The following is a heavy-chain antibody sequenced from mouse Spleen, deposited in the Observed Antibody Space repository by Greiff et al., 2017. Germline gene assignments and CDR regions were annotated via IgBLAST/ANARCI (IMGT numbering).Heavy chain of an antibody. J-gene: IGHJ2*01. CDR2: ISNLAYSI. D-gene: IGHD2-14*01. CDR3: ARQGYRYDDGGFDY. CDR1: GFTFSDYG. Sequence: EVKLMESGGGLVKPGGSLKLSCAASGFTFSDYGMAWVRQAPGKGPEWVAFISNLAYSIYYADTVTGRFTISRENAKNTLYLEMSSLRSEDTAMYYCARQGYRYDDGGFDYWGQGTTLTVSS. V-gene: IGHV5-15*01.